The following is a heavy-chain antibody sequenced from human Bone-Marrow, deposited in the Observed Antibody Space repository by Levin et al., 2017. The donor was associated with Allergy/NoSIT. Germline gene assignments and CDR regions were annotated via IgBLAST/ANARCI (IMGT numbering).Heavy chain of an antibody. CDR1: GFTFSSYA. CDR3: ARDQGPVDPSDFWSGYWYGMDV. J-gene: IGHJ6*02. Sequence: GGSLRLSCAASGFTFSSYAMHWVRQAPGKGLEWVAVISYDGSNKYYADSVKGRFTISRDNSKNTLYLQMNSLRAEDTAVYYCARDQGPVDPSDFWSGYWYGMDVWGQGTTVTVSS. V-gene: IGHV3-30*04. D-gene: IGHD3-3*01. CDR2: ISYDGSNK.